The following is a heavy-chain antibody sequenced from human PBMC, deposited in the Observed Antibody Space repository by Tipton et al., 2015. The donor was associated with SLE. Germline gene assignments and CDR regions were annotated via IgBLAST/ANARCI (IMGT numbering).Heavy chain of an antibody. D-gene: IGHD6-13*01. V-gene: IGHV4-38-2*02. Sequence: TLSLTCTVSGYSISSGYYWGWIRQPPGKGLEWIGSIYHSGSTYYNPSLKSRVTISVDTSKNQFSLKLSSVTAADTAVYYCARKVGDSSSRGWFDPWGQGTLVTVSS. CDR1: GYSISSGYY. CDR2: IYHSGST. CDR3: ARKVGDSSSRGWFDP. J-gene: IGHJ5*02.